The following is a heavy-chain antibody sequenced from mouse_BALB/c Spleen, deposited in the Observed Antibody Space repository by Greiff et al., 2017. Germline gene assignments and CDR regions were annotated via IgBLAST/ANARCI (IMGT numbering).Heavy chain of an antibody. J-gene: IGHJ4*01. CDR2: IDPANGNT. Sequence: EVKLQQSGAELVKPGASVKLSCTASGFNIKDTYMHWVKQRPEQGLEWIGRIDPANGNTKYDPKFQGKATITADTSSNTAYLQLSSLTSEDTAVYYCARVGSRDYYAMDYWGQGTSVTVSS. CDR1: GFNIKDTY. D-gene: IGHD1-1*01. V-gene: IGHV14-3*02. CDR3: ARVGSRDYYAMDY.